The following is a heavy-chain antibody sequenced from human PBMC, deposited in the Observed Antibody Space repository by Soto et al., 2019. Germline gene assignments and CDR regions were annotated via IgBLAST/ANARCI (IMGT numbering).Heavy chain of an antibody. D-gene: IGHD4-17*01. CDR1: GGSVSSGSYY. V-gene: IGHV4-61*01. Sequence: SETLSLTCTVSGGSVSSGSYYWSWIRQPPGKGLEWIGYIYYSGSTNYNPSLKSRVTISVDTSKNQFSLKLSSVTAADTAVYYCARALHDYGDYVFDYWGQGTLVTVSS. CDR3: ARALHDYGDYVFDY. J-gene: IGHJ4*02. CDR2: IYYSGST.